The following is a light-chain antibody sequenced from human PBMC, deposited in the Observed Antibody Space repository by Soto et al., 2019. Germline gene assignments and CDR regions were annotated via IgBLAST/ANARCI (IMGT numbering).Light chain of an antibody. CDR3: SSCTSRNTLI. J-gene: IGLJ2*01. V-gene: IGLV2-14*01. Sequence: QSVLTQPVSVSGSPGQFITISCTGTSSDVGGYNYVSWYQQHPGKVPKLLIYDVSNRPSGVSNRFSGSKSGNTASLAISGLQAEDEADYYCSSCTSRNTLIFGGGTKLTVL. CDR2: DVS. CDR1: SSDVGGYNY.